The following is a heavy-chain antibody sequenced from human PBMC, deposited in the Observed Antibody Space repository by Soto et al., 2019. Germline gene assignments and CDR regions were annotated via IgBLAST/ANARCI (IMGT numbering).Heavy chain of an antibody. CDR3: ARVVMNKVNAYYYYGLDL. V-gene: IGHV1-69*11. Sequence: ASVKVSCKASGGTFSSYAISWVRQAPGQGLEWMGRIIPFIGTANYAQKFQGRVTITADESTSTAYMELTSLRSEDTAVYYCARVVMNKVNAYYYYGLDLWGQGTTVTVSS. CDR2: IIPFIGTA. CDR1: GGTFSSYA. D-gene: IGHD4-4*01. J-gene: IGHJ6*02.